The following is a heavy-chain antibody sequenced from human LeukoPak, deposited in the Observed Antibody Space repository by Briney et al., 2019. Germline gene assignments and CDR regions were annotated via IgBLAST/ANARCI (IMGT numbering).Heavy chain of an antibody. Sequence: SETLSLTCTVSDGSISSSSYYWGWIRQPPRKGLEWIGSIYFSRNTYYNPSLKSRVTISVDTSKNQFSLKLRSVTAADTAVYYCARAPDGGNFDYWGQGTLVTVSS. CDR3: ARAPDGGNFDY. CDR1: DGSISSSSYY. V-gene: IGHV4-39*01. CDR2: IYFSRNT. D-gene: IGHD3-10*01. J-gene: IGHJ4*02.